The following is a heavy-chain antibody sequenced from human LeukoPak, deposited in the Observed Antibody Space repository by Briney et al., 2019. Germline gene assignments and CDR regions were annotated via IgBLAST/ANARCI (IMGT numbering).Heavy chain of an antibody. D-gene: IGHD6-13*01. CDR3: ARDLSSRDAY. CDR2: INPDGNKK. Sequence: GGSLRLSCAVSGLTFSSSWMDWVRQAPGKGLEWVASINPDGNKKYSADSVKGRFAISRDNTKNSLYLQMNSLTVEDTAVYYCARDLSSRDAYWGQGTLVTVSS. CDR1: GLTFSSSW. V-gene: IGHV3-7*03. J-gene: IGHJ4*02.